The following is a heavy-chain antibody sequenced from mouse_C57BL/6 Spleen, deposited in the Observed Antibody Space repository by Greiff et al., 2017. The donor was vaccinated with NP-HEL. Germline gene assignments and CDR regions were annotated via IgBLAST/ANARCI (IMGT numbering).Heavy chain of an antibody. CDR1: GYTFTSYW. D-gene: IGHD1-1*01. CDR3: ARSPGSSWYFDV. V-gene: IGHV1-53*01. Sequence: QVQLQQPGTELVKPGASVKLSCKASGYTFTSYWMHWVKQRPGQGLEWIGNINPSNGGTNYNEKFKSKATLTVDKSSSTAYTQLSSLTSEDSAVYYCARSPGSSWYFDVWGTGTTVTVSS. J-gene: IGHJ1*03. CDR2: INPSNGGT.